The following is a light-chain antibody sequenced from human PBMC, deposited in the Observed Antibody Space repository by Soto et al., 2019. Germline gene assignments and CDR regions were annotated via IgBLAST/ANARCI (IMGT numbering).Light chain of an antibody. CDR1: QSISSW. V-gene: IGKV1-5*03. J-gene: IGKJ1*01. CDR2: QAS. CDR3: QQYNSYWT. Sequence: DIQMTQSPSTLSASVGDRVTITCRTSQSISSWLAWYQQKPGKAPKLLIHQASSLASGVPSRFSGSGSGTEFTLTISSLQPDDFATYYCQQYNSYWTFGQGTKVDIK.